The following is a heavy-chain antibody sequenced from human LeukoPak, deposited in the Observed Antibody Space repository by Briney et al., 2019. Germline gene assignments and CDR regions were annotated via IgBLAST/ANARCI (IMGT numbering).Heavy chain of an antibody. CDR3: ARVAGESRDY. V-gene: IGHV3-21*01. CDR2: ITSGGGFK. Sequence: GGSLRLSCAASGFTFSSYTMNWVRQAPGKGLEWVSSITSGGGFKFYADSVKGRFTISRDNAKNSLYLQMNSLRAEDTAVYYCARVAGESRDYWGQGTLVTVSS. J-gene: IGHJ4*02. CDR1: GFTFSSYT.